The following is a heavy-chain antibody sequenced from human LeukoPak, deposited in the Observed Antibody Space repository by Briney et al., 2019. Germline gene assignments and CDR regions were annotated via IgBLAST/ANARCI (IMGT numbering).Heavy chain of an antibody. D-gene: IGHD3-3*01. CDR1: GGSISSGSYY. CDR3: ARGGYDFWSGYSNWFDP. CDR2: IYTSGST. V-gene: IGHV4-61*02. J-gene: IGHJ5*02. Sequence: SETLSLTCTVSGGSISSGSYYWSWIRQPAGKGLEWIGRIYTSGSTNYNPSLKSRVTISVDTSKNQFSLKLSPVTAADTAVYYCARGGYDFWSGYSNWFDPWGQGTLVTVSS.